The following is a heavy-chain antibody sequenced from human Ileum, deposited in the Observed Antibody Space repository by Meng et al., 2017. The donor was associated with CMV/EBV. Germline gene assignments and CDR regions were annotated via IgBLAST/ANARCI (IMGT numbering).Heavy chain of an antibody. CDR3: AREENTVNQFEY. Sequence: QVHLQGSGPGLVKPSETLSPTCAVPGGSISTYYWTWVRQPAGKGLEWIGRINAGGSTNDNPSLKSRVTMSVDTSKNQFSLKVTSVTAADTAVYYCAREENTVNQFEYWGQGTLVTVSS. J-gene: IGHJ4*02. CDR2: INAGGST. V-gene: IGHV4-4*07. D-gene: IGHD4-17*01. CDR1: GGSISTYY.